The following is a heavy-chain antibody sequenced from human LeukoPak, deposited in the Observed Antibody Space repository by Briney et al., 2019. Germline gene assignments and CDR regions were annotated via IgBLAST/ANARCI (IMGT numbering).Heavy chain of an antibody. V-gene: IGHV3-48*03. CDR2: ISSSGSAI. CDR3: ARGNYGMDV. CDR1: GFPFRNYE. Sequence: GGSLRLSCATSGFPFRNYEMNRVRQAPGKGLEWVSYISSSGSAIYYAESVKGRFTISRDNAKNSVYLQMNSLRTEDTAVYYCARGNYGMDVLGQGTTVTVSP. J-gene: IGHJ6*01.